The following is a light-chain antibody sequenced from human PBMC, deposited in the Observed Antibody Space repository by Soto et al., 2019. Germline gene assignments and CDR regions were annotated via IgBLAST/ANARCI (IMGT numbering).Light chain of an antibody. CDR2: DTS. Sequence: EIILTQSPATLYVSPGERATLSCRASQSLTSNLAWYQQRPGQAPRLLIYDTSTRATDIPARFSGSGSGTEFTLTIASLQSEDFAAYYCQQYNHWPRMLSFGGGT. CDR3: QQYNHWPRMLS. J-gene: IGKJ4*01. V-gene: IGKV3-15*01. CDR1: QSLTSN.